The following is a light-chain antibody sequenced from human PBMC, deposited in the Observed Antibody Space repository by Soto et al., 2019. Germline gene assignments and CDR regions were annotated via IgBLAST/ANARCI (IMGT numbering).Light chain of an antibody. CDR2: GNS. Sequence: QPVLTQPPSVSGAPGQRVTISCTGSSSNIGAGYDVHWYQQLPGTAPKLLMYGNSNRPSGVPDRFSGSKSGTSASLAITKLQAEDEADYYCQSYDSSLRVVFGGGTKVTVL. V-gene: IGLV1-40*01. CDR1: SSNIGAGYD. J-gene: IGLJ2*01. CDR3: QSYDSSLRVV.